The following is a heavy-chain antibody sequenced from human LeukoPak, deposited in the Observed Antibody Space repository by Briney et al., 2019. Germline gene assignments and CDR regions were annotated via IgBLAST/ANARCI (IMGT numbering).Heavy chain of an antibody. CDR1: GFTFSSYG. CDR2: ISYDGSNK. V-gene: IGHV3-30*03. CDR3: ARGGSDTAMAHDY. D-gene: IGHD5-18*01. Sequence: GGSLRLSCAASGFTFSSYGMHWVRQAPGKGLEWVAVISYDGSNKYYADSVKGRFTISRDNSKNTLYLQLNSLRAEDTAVYFCARGGSDTAMAHDYWGQGTLVTVSS. J-gene: IGHJ4*02.